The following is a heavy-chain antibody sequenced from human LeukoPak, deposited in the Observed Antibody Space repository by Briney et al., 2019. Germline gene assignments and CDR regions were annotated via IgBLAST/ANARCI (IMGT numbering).Heavy chain of an antibody. CDR1: GFTFSNYA. V-gene: IGHV3-64*04. J-gene: IGHJ4*02. D-gene: IGHD6-19*01. Sequence: PGGSLRLSCSASGFTFSNYAMHWVRQAPGKGLEYVSAISSNGGSTYYADSVKGRFTISRDNSKNTLYLQMNSLRAEDTAVYYCARAGSGWYFDYWGQGTLVTVSS. CDR2: ISSNGGST. CDR3: ARAGSGWYFDY.